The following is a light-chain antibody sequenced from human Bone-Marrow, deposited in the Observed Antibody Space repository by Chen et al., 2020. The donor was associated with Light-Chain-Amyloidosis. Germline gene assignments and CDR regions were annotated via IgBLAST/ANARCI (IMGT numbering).Light chain of an antibody. CDR1: DLPTQY. CDR3: QSADSSGTYEVI. J-gene: IGLJ2*01. Sequence: SYELPPPPSVSVSPGQTARLTCSGDDLPTQYAYSYQQQPGQAPVLVLHRDTERPSGISERVSGSSSGTKATLTISGVRAEDEADYHCQSADSSGTYEVIFGGGTKLTVL. CDR2: RDT. V-gene: IGLV3-25*03.